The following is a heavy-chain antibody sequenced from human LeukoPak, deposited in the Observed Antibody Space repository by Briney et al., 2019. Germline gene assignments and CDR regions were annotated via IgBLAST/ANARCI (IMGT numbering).Heavy chain of an antibody. CDR1: GFTFSSYS. CDR2: ISGSGGST. CDR3: AKEYDSSGYYLYYFDY. D-gene: IGHD3-22*01. V-gene: IGHV3-23*01. Sequence: PGGSLRLSCAASGFTFSSYSMNWVRQAPGKGLEWVSAISGSGGSTYYADSVKGRFTISRDNSKNTLYLQMNSLRAEDTAVYYCAKEYDSSGYYLYYFDYWGQGTLVTVSS. J-gene: IGHJ4*02.